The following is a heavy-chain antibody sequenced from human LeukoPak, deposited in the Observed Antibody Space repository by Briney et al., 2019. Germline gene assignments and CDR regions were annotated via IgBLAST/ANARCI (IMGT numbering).Heavy chain of an antibody. CDR3: ARGHIGYSSGWYQGHCYYYYYMDV. J-gene: IGHJ6*03. Sequence: PSETLSLTCSVSGYSISSGYYWGWIRQPPGKGLEWIGSIDHSGSTYYNSSLKSRVTISVVTSKNQFSLKLRSVTAADTAVYYCARGHIGYSSGWYQGHCYYYYYMDVWGEGTTVTISS. V-gene: IGHV4-38-2*02. D-gene: IGHD6-19*01. CDR2: IDHSGST. CDR1: GYSISSGYY.